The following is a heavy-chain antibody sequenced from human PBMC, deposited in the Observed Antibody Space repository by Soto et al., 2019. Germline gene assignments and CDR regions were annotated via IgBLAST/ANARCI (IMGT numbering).Heavy chain of an antibody. CDR1: GFSFSSST. V-gene: IGHV3-48*02. Sequence: RRLSCAASGFSFSSSTMNWVRQAPGKGLEWVSYISSGSTTIYYAESVKGRLTISRDNGKNSLYLQMNSLRDEDTAVYYCARVRRNDASDYYGMDVWGQGTTVTVSS. D-gene: IGHD1-1*01. CDR3: ARVRRNDASDYYGMDV. J-gene: IGHJ6*02. CDR2: ISSGSTTI.